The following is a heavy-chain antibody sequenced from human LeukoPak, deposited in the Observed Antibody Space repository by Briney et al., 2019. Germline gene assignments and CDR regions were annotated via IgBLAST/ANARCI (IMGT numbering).Heavy chain of an antibody. CDR2: ISYDGSNK. D-gene: IGHD6-25*01. V-gene: IGHV3-30-3*01. J-gene: IGHJ6*02. CDR1: GFTFSSYA. CDR3: ARARYSSAIYYYYGMDV. Sequence: GGSLRLSCAASGFTFSSYAMHWVRQAPGKGLEWVAVISYDGSNKYYADSVKGRFTISRDNSRNTLYLQMNSLRAGDTAVYYCARARYSSAIYYYYGMDVWGQGTTVTVSS.